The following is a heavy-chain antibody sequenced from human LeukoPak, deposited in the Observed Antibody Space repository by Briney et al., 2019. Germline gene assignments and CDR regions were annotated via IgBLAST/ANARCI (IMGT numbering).Heavy chain of an antibody. D-gene: IGHD3-16*01. CDR2: IYYSGNT. V-gene: IGHV4-39*07. CDR1: GGSISSTRYY. CDR3: ARDNDSRDPPHFDY. Sequence: PSETLSLTCTVSGGSISSTRYYWGWIRQPPGKGLEWIGNIYYSGNTYYNPSLKSRVAISVDTSKNQFSLKLSSVTAADTAVYYCARDNDSRDPPHFDYWGQGTLVTVSS. J-gene: IGHJ4*02.